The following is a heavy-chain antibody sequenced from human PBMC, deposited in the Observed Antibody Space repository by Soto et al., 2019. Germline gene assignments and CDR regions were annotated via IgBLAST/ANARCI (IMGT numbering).Heavy chain of an antibody. CDR1: GGSISSGGYY. D-gene: IGHD2-15*01. V-gene: IGHV4-31*03. Sequence: QVQLQESGPGLVKPSQTLSLTCTVSGGSISSGGYYWSWIRQHPGKGLEWIGYIYYSGSTYYNPSLKSRGTISVDTAKNPFSLELGSVTAADTAVYYCAREVEGYCSGGSCHNFDYWGQGTLVTVSS. J-gene: IGHJ4*02. CDR2: IYYSGST. CDR3: AREVEGYCSGGSCHNFDY.